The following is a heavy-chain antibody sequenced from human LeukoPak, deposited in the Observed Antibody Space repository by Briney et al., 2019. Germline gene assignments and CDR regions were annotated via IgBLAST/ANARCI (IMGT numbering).Heavy chain of an antibody. Sequence: GGSLRLSCAASGFTFSDYYMSWIRQAPGKGLEWVSYISSSSSTIYYADSVKGRVTISRDNAKNSLYLQMNSLRAEDTAVYYCARGLYYYDSSGYYDEYFQHWGQGTLVTVSS. V-gene: IGHV3-11*01. D-gene: IGHD3-22*01. CDR3: ARGLYYYDSSGYYDEYFQH. CDR1: GFTFSDYY. CDR2: ISSSSSTI. J-gene: IGHJ1*01.